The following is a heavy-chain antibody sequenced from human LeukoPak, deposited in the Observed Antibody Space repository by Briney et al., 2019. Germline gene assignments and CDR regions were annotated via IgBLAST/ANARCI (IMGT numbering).Heavy chain of an antibody. CDR1: GFSFSIGG. D-gene: IGHD3-22*01. CDR3: ARVSMIVVGYDAFDI. CDR2: ISSSGSTI. J-gene: IGHJ3*02. Sequence: GGSLSRSCAASGFSFSIGGMSWVRQAPGKGLGLVSYISSSGSTISYADSVKGRFTISRDNAKNSLYLQMNSLRAEDTAVYYCARVSMIVVGYDAFDIWGQGTMVTVSS. V-gene: IGHV3-48*03.